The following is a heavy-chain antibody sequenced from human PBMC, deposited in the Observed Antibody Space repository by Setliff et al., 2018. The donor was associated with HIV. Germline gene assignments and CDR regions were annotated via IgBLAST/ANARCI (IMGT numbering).Heavy chain of an antibody. V-gene: IGHV4-61*09. CDR2: VYTSGST. D-gene: IGHD2-15*01. Sequence: SETLSLTCRVSGDSISSGSYYWSWIRQPAGKGLEWIGHVYTSGSTDYNPSLNSRLTISIDTSRNQFSLRLNSVTAADTAVYFCARTRSGGSSVYYYYYMDVWGQGTAVTVSS. CDR3: ARTRSGGSSVYYYYYMDV. CDR1: GDSISSGSYY. J-gene: IGHJ6*03.